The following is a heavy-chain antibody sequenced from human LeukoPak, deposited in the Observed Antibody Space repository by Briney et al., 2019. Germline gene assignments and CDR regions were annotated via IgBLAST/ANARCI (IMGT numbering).Heavy chain of an antibody. CDR2: ISYDGSNK. Sequence: GGSLRLSRAASGFTFSSYAMHWVRRAPGKGLEWVAVISYDGSNKYYADSVKGRFTISRDNSKNTLYLQMNSLRAEDTALYYCASPIYDYVWGSYRYTEDNDYWGQGTLVTVSS. J-gene: IGHJ4*02. CDR3: ASPIYDYVWGSYRYTEDNDY. CDR1: GFTFSSYA. D-gene: IGHD3-16*02. V-gene: IGHV3-30-3*01.